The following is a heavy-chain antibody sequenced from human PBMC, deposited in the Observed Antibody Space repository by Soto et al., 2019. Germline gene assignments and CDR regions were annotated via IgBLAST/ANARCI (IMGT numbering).Heavy chain of an antibody. Sequence: TLSLSCSVSVGSISSGGYSWRWIRQPPGKGLEWIGYIYHSGSTYYNPSLKSRVTISVDRSKNQFSLKLSSVTAADTAVYYCARSYGDYVHFDYWGQGTLVTVSS. CDR1: VGSISSGGYS. CDR2: IYHSGST. V-gene: IGHV4-30-2*01. J-gene: IGHJ4*02. D-gene: IGHD4-17*01. CDR3: ARSYGDYVHFDY.